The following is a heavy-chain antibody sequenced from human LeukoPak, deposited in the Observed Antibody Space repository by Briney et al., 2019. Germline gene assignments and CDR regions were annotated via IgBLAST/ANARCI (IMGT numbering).Heavy chain of an antibody. CDR2: ISSSGSTI. J-gene: IGHJ4*02. D-gene: IGHD2-15*01. CDR1: GFTFSDYY. Sequence: GGSLRLSCAASGFTFSDYYMGWIRQAPGKGLEWVSYISSSGSTIYYADSVKGRFTISRDNAKNSLYLQMNSLRAEDTAVYYCARGPLVVAATSSFDYWGQGTLVTVSS. V-gene: IGHV3-11*01. CDR3: ARGPLVVAATSSFDY.